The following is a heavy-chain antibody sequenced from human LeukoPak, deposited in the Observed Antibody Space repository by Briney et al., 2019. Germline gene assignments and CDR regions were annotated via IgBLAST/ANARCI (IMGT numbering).Heavy chain of an antibody. V-gene: IGHV3-48*02. CDR3: ARKNDYDSSGYHNWFAP. CDR1: GLTFSSYA. D-gene: IGHD3-22*01. J-gene: IGHJ5*02. CDR2: MSTSSTTI. Sequence: GASLRLSCAASGLTFSSYAMSRVRQAPGKGLEWVSYMSTSSTTIYYADSVKGRFTISRDNAKNSLYLQMNSLRDEDTAVYYCARKNDYDSSGYHNWFAPWGQGTLVT.